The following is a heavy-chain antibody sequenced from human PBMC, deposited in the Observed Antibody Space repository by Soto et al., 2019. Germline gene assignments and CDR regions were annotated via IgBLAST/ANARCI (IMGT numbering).Heavy chain of an antibody. CDR2: INAGNGNT. CDR1: GNTFTSYA. D-gene: IGHD3-3*01. Sequence: ASVKVSCKASGNTFTSYAIDWGRQAPGQRLEWMGWINAGNGNTKYSQKFQGRVTITRDTSASTAYMELSSLRSEDTAVYYCARGFPLWFAPWGQGTLVTVSS. CDR3: ARGFPLWFAP. J-gene: IGHJ5*02. V-gene: IGHV1-3*01.